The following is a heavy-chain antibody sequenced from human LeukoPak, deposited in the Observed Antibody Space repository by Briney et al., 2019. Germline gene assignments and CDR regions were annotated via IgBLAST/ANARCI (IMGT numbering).Heavy chain of an antibody. CDR2: IYHNGST. J-gene: IGHJ4*02. Sequence: SETLSLTCAFSGGSISSSNWWSWVRQPPGKGLEWIGEIYHNGSTNYNPSLKSRVTISVDKSKNQFSLKLSSVTAADTAVYYCARIPIMDGQITIFGVAKSSHFDYWGQGTLVTVSS. V-gene: IGHV4-4*02. D-gene: IGHD3-3*01. CDR3: ARIPIMDGQITIFGVAKSSHFDY. CDR1: GGSISSSNW.